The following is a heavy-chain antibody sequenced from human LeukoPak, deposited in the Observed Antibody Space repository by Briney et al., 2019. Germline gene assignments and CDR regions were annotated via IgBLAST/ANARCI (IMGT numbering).Heavy chain of an antibody. V-gene: IGHV4-30-4*01. CDR1: GGSISSGDYY. D-gene: IGHD3-22*01. J-gene: IGHJ5*02. CDR3: ARPYYYDSRIDP. CDR2: MYYSGST. Sequence: SETRSLTCTVSGGSISSGDYYWSWIRQPPGKGLEWIAYMYYSGSTYYNPSLKSRVTMSADTSKNQLSLKLSSVTAADTAVYYCARPYYYDSRIDPWGQGILVTVSS.